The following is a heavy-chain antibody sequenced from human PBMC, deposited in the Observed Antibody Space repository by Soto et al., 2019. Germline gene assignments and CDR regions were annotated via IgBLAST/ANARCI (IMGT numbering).Heavy chain of an antibody. J-gene: IGHJ4*02. V-gene: IGHV3-23*01. CDR3: AKDHWGSY. Sequence: GGSLRLSCAASGFTFSSYAMSWVRQAPGKGLEWVSAISTSGGNTFYAVSVKGRFTITRDNSKNTLYLQMNSLRTEDTAVYYCAKDHWGSYSGQGTLVTVSS. CDR2: ISTSGGNT. D-gene: IGHD3-16*01. CDR1: GFTFSSYA.